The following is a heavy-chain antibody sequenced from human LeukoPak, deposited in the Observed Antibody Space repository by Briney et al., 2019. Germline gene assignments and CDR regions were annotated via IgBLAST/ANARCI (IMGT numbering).Heavy chain of an antibody. CDR2: ISIGSTYT. V-gene: IGHV3-21*04. CDR3: AKDHRDGYNFNYFDY. CDR1: GFTFSRYS. J-gene: IGHJ4*02. Sequence: GGSLRLSCAASGFTFSRYSMNWVRQAPGKGLEWVSSISIGSTYTYYADSVKGRFTISRDNSKNTLYLQMNSLRAEDTAVYYCAKDHRDGYNFNYFDYWGQGTLVTVSS. D-gene: IGHD5-24*01.